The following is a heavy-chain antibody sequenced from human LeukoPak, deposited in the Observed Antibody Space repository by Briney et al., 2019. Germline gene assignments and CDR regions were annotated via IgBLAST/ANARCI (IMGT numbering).Heavy chain of an antibody. CDR2: ISFSGSSI. J-gene: IGHJ4*02. D-gene: IGHD1-26*01. V-gene: IGHV3-48*04. Sequence: GGSLRLSCAASGFTFSSYSMNWVRQAPGKGLEWLSRISFSGSSIYYADSVKGRFTISRDNAKNSLYLQMNSLRAEDTAVYYCASLVGATSFDCWGQGTLVTVSS. CDR1: GFTFSSYS. CDR3: ASLVGATSFDC.